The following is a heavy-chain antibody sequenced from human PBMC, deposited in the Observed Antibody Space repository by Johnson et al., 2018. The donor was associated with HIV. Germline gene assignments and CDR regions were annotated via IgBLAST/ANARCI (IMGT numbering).Heavy chain of an antibody. D-gene: IGHD2-21*02. V-gene: IGHV3-30*04. CDR3: ARSVVVTAQSGIYAFDI. J-gene: IGHJ3*02. Sequence: QVQLVESGGGLVQPGRSLRLSCAASGFTFSSYAMHWVRQAPGKGLEWVAVISYDGSNRYYADSVKGRFTISRDNSKNTLYLQMNSLRAEDTAVYYCARSVVVTAQSGIYAFDIWGQGTMVTVSS. CDR1: GFTFSSYA. CDR2: ISYDGSNR.